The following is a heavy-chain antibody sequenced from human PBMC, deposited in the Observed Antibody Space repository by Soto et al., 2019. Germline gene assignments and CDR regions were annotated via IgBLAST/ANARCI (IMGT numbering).Heavy chain of an antibody. D-gene: IGHD3-3*01. V-gene: IGHV3-30-3*01. CDR2: ISDDGNNK. J-gene: IGHJ5*02. Sequence: GGSLRLSCAASGFTFSSYAMHWVRQAPGKGLEWVALISDDGNNKYYADSVRGRFTISRDNSKNTLYLQMNSLRAEDTAVYYCARGEMYYDFWMGFDPWGQGTLVTVSS. CDR3: ARGEMYYDFWMGFDP. CDR1: GFTFSSYA.